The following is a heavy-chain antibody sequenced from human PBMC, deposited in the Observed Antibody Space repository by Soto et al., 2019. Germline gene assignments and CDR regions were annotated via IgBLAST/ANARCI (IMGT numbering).Heavy chain of an antibody. CDR2: IYYSGST. D-gene: IGHD2-21*01. J-gene: IGHJ6*02. Sequence: SETLSLTCTVSGGSISSGDYYWSWIRQPPGKGLEWIGYIYYSGSTYYNPSLKSRVTISVDTSKNQFSLKLSSVTAADTAVYYCEAIPVYYGMEGWGQGITVTVSS. V-gene: IGHV4-30-4*01. CDR1: GGSISSGDYY. CDR3: EAIPVYYGMEG.